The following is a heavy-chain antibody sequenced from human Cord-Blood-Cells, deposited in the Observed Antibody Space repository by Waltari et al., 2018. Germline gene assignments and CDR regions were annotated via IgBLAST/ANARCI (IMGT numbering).Heavy chain of an antibody. CDR3: ARGRQEDDSSGYYDY. J-gene: IGHJ4*02. D-gene: IGHD3-22*01. V-gene: IGHV4-34*01. CDR2: INHSGST. CDR1: GGSFSGYY. Sequence: QVQLQQWGAGLLKPSETLSLTCAVYGGSFSGYYWSLIRQPPGKGLEWIGEINHSGSTHYNPSLKSRVTISVDTSKDQFSLKLGSVTAADTAVYYCARGRQEDDSSGYYDYWGQGTLVTVSS.